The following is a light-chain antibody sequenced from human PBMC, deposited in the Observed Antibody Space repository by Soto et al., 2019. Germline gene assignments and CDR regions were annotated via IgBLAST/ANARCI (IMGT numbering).Light chain of an antibody. CDR3: CSYAGSYTV. Sequence: QSVLTQPRSVSGSPGQSVTISCTGTSSDVGGYNYVSWYQQQPGKAPKLMIYDVSKRPSGVPDRFSGSKSGNTASLTISGLHAEDEADYYCCSYAGSYTVFGGGTKLTVL. CDR1: SSDVGGYNY. J-gene: IGLJ3*02. CDR2: DVS. V-gene: IGLV2-11*01.